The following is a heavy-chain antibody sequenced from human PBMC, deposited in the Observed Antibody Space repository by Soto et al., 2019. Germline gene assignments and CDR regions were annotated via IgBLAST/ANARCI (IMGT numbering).Heavy chain of an antibody. D-gene: IGHD1-7*01. CDR1: GGSFTSNNW. CDR3: ATRDPGTSVDY. Sequence: SETLSLTCAVSGGSFTSNNWWTWVRQPPGQGLEWIGEIYRTGSTNYNPSLKSRVTISLDKSENQFSRKVTSLTAADTAVYYCATRDPGTSVDYWGQGNLVTVSS. J-gene: IGHJ4*02. V-gene: IGHV4-4*02. CDR2: IYRTGST.